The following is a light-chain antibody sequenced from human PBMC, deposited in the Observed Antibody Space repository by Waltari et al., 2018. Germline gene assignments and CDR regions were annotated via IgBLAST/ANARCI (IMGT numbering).Light chain of an antibody. Sequence: QSALTQPASVSGSPGQSITISCTGTSSYVGGYNYVSRYQQNPGKAPNLMIYDDIERPSGVSNRFSGSKSGNTASLTISGLQPEDVADYYCSSYTSSATYVFGSGTKVTVL. CDR2: DDI. V-gene: IGLV2-14*01. J-gene: IGLJ1*01. CDR3: SSYTSSATYV. CDR1: SSYVGGYNY.